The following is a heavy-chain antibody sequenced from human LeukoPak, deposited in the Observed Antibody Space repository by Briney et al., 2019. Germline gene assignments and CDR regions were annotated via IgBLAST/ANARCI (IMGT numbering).Heavy chain of an antibody. CDR3: AREWNYVIDS. Sequence: SETLSLTCTVSGGSISSYYWSWIRQPPGRGLEWIGYIYYSGSTTYNPSLKSRVTISVDTSKNQFSVKLSSVTAADTAVYYCAREWNYVIDSWGQGTLVTVSS. J-gene: IGHJ5*01. CDR1: GGSISSYY. CDR2: IYYSGST. V-gene: IGHV4-59*01. D-gene: IGHD1-7*01.